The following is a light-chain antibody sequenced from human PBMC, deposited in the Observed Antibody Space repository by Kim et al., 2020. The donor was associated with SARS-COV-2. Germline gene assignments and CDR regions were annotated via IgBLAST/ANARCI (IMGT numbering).Light chain of an antibody. CDR2: SNN. V-gene: IGLV1-44*01. J-gene: IGLJ2*01. Sequence: GQRVTISCSGSSSNIGSNTVNWYQQLPGAAPKLLIYSNNQRPSGVPDRISGSKSGPSASLAISGLQSEDEADYYCAAWDDSLDGVVFGGGPKLTVL. CDR1: SSNIGSNT. CDR3: AAWDDSLDGVV.